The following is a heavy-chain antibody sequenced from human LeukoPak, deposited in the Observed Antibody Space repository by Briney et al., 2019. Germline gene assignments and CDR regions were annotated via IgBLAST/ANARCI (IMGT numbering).Heavy chain of an antibody. D-gene: IGHD3-9*01. CDR1: GDSVSSKTAT. CDR3: ARDHWYDILSFNY. CDR2: TYFRSKWYY. Sequence: SQTLSLTCAISGDSVSSKTATWNWIRQSPSRGLEWLGRTYFRSKWYYDYAMSVKGLVTINPDTSKNHFSLHLDSVTPEDTAVYYCARDHWYDILSFNYWGQGTLVTVSS. V-gene: IGHV6-1*01. J-gene: IGHJ4*02.